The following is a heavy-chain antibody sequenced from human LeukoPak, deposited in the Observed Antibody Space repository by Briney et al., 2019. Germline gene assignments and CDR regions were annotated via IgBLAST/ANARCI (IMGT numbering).Heavy chain of an antibody. D-gene: IGHD3-10*01. CDR1: GLTFSGYG. J-gene: IGHJ3*02. Sequence: PGGSLRLSCAASGLTFSGYGMHWVRQAPGKGLEWVAVIWYDGSNKYYADSVKGRSTISRDNSKNTLYLQMNSLKAEDTAVYYCARPPMVRGVIITGDDVFDIWGQGTMVTVSS. V-gene: IGHV3-33*01. CDR3: ARPPMVRGVIITGDDVFDI. CDR2: IWYDGSNK.